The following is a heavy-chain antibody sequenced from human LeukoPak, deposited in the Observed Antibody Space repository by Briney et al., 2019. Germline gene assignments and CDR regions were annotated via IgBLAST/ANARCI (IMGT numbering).Heavy chain of an antibody. CDR3: AASSSWGYYYYYYMDV. J-gene: IGHJ6*03. V-gene: IGHV3-30*02. CDR1: GFTFSSYG. CDR2: IRYDGSNK. D-gene: IGHD6-13*01. Sequence: PGGSLRLSCAASGFTFSSYGMHWVRQAPGKGLEWVAFIRYDGSNKYYADSVKGRFTISRDNSKNTLYLQMNSLRAEDTAVYYCAASSSWGYYYYYYMDVWGKGTTVTVSS.